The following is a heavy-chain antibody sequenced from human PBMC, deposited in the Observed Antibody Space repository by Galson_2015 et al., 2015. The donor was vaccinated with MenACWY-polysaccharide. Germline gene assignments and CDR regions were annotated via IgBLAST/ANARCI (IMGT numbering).Heavy chain of an antibody. D-gene: IGHD3-3*01. CDR1: GFTFSTYW. CDR3: ATGGYRSGYYLPID. J-gene: IGHJ4*02. V-gene: IGHV3-7*01. CDR2: IKPDGSEK. Sequence: SLRLSCAASGFTFSTYWMSWVRQAPGKGLEWVANIKPDGSEKYYVDSVKGRFTISRDNAKNSLFLQMNSLRAEDTAVYYCATGGYRSGYYLPIDWGQGTLVTVSS.